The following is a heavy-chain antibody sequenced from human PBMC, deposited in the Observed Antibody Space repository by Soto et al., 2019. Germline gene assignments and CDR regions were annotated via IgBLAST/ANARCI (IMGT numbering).Heavy chain of an antibody. CDR1: RFTFRSYT. V-gene: IGHV3-21*01. J-gene: IGHJ6*02. CDR3: ARDGWSHSNSAYGMDV. D-gene: IGHD4-4*01. CDR2: ISIDSSYK. Sequence: GGSLKLSCAASRFTFRSYTMDGVRQAPGKGLEWVSSISIDSSYKYYADSVKGRFTISRDNSKNTLYLQMNSLRAEDTAVYYCARDGWSHSNSAYGMDVWGQGTTVNVSS.